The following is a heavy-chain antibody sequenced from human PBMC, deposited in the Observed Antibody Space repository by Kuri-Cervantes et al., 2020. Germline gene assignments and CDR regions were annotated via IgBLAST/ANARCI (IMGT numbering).Heavy chain of an antibody. D-gene: IGHD3-3*01. CDR1: GYSISSGYY. J-gene: IGHJ3*01. CDR3: ARGTIFGPWLSPTGDGFDF. Sequence: SETLSLTCAVSGYSISSGYYWGWIRQPPGKGLEWIGSIYYSGSTYYNPSLKSRVTISVDTSKNQFPLKLSSVTAADTAVYYCARGTIFGPWLSPTGDGFDFWGQGTMVTVSS. V-gene: IGHV4-38-2*01. CDR2: IYYSGST.